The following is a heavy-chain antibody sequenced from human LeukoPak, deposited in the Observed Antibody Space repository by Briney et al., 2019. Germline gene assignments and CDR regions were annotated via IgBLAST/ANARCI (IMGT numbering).Heavy chain of an antibody. J-gene: IGHJ4*02. Sequence: GRSLRLSCAASGFTFSSYAMHWVRQAPGKGLEWVAVISYDGSNKYYADSVRGRFTISRDNSKNTLYLQMNSLRADDTAVYYCAKEHDWLELSPGDYYFEHWGQGTLVTVSS. V-gene: IGHV3-30-3*02. CDR3: AKEHDWLELSPGDYYFEH. D-gene: IGHD1-7*01. CDR1: GFTFSSYA. CDR2: ISYDGSNK.